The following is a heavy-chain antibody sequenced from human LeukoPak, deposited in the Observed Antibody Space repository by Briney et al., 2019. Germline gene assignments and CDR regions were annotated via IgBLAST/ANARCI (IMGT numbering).Heavy chain of an antibody. V-gene: IGHV4-39*01. J-gene: IGHJ4*02. CDR3: ARRLAARAYFDY. D-gene: IGHD6-6*01. Sequence: SETLPLTCTVSGGSISSSSYYWGWIRQPPGKGLEWIGSIYYSGSTYYNPSLKSRVTISVDTCKNQFSLKLSSVTAADTAVYYCARRLAARAYFDYWGQGTLVTVSS. CDR2: IYYSGST. CDR1: GGSISSSSYY.